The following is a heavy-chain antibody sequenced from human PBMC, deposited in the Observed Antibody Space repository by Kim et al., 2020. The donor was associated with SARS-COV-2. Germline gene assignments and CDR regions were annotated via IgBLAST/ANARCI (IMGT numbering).Heavy chain of an antibody. D-gene: IGHD3-10*01. Sequence: ADSVKGRFPISRDNSKNTLYLQMNSLRAEDTAVYYCAKDPYYYGSGSPDYWGQGTLVTVSS. CDR3: AKDPYYYGSGSPDY. J-gene: IGHJ4*02. V-gene: IGHV3-30*02.